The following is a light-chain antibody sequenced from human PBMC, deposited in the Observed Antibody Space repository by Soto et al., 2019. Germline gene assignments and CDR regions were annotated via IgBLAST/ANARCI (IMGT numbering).Light chain of an antibody. CDR3: QQRSSWPRT. V-gene: IGKV3-11*01. CDR1: QSVSTY. CDR2: DAS. J-gene: IGKJ1*01. Sequence: EIVLTQSPATLSLSPGERATLSCRASQSVSTYLVWYQQKPGQAPRLLIYDASNRATGIPARFSGSGSGTDFTLTISSLGPEDFSVYYCQQRSSWPRTFGQWTKLEIK.